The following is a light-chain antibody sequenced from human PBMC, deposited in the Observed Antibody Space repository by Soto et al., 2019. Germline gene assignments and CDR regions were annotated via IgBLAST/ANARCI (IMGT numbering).Light chain of an antibody. CDR3: QQYGSSGT. V-gene: IGKV3-20*01. CDR2: GAS. CDR1: QSVSSNY. Sequence: EIVLTQSPGTLSLSPGERATLSCRASQSVSSNYLAWYQQKPGQAPRLLIYGASNRATAIPDRFSGSGSGTDFTLTISRLEPEDFAVYYCQQYGSSGTFGQGTKVDI. J-gene: IGKJ1*01.